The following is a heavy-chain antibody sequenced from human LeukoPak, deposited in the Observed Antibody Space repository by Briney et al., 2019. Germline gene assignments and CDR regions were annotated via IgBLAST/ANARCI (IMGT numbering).Heavy chain of an antibody. CDR3: VRATWDY. CDR2: ISGSGGAT. V-gene: IGHV3-23*01. CDR1: GFTFNTYG. Sequence: WGTLRLSCAASGFTFNTYGMSWVGQAPGKGLEWVSGISGSGGATYYADSVKGRFTISRDNSKNTLFLQMNSLRPEDTAVYYCVRATWDYWGQGTLVTVSS. J-gene: IGHJ4*02.